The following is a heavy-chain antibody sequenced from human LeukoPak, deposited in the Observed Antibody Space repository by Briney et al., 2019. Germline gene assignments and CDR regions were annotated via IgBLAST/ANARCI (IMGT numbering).Heavy chain of an antibody. Sequence: GGSLRLSCAASGFTFSSYAMSWVRQAPGKGLEWVSAISGSGGSTYYADSVKGRFTISRDNSKNTLYLHINSLRPEDTALYYCVKDNPLDYWGQGTLVIVSS. J-gene: IGHJ4*02. D-gene: IGHD1-14*01. V-gene: IGHV3-23*01. CDR1: GFTFSSYA. CDR3: VKDNPLDY. CDR2: ISGSGGST.